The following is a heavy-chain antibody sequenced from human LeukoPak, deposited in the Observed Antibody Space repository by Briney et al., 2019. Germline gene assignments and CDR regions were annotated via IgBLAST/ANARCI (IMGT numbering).Heavy chain of an antibody. V-gene: IGHV4-34*01. CDR3: ARKKLDTAMFLAGTYFQH. Sequence: KPSETLSLTCAVYGGSFSGSYGSGIRQPPGKGLGWIGESNHSGSTNYNPSLKSRVTISVDTSKNQFNLNLSSVTAADTAVYYCARKKLDTAMFLAGTYFQHWGQGTLVTVSS. D-gene: IGHD5-18*01. CDR2: SNHSGST. CDR1: GGSFSGSY. J-gene: IGHJ1*01.